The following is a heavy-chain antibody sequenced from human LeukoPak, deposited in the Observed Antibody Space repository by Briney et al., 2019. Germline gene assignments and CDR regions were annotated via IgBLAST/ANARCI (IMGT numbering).Heavy chain of an antibody. CDR1: GGSFSGYY. V-gene: IGHV4-34*01. CDR2: INHSGST. CDR3: ARRGYSYGWRL. Sequence: SETLSLTCAVYGGSFSGYYWSWIRQPPGKGLEWIGEINHSGSTNYNPSLKSRVTISVDTSKNQFSLKLSSVTAADTAVYYCARRGYSYGWRLWGQGTLVTVSS. J-gene: IGHJ4*02. D-gene: IGHD5-18*01.